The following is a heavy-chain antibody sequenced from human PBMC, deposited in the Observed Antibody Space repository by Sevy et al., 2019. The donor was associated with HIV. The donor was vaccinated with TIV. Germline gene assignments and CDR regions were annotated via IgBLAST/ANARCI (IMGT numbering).Heavy chain of an antibody. CDR1: GGSISSYY. CDR2: IYYSGST. V-gene: IGHV4-59*01. D-gene: IGHD5-12*01. CDR3: ARGVVDSILYYYYYMDV. J-gene: IGHJ6*03. Sequence: SETLSLTCTVSGGSISSYYWSWIRQPPGKGLEWIGYIYYSGSTNYNPSLKSLVTISVDTSKNQFSLKLSSVTAADTAVYYCARGVVDSILYYYYYMDVWGKGTTVTVSS.